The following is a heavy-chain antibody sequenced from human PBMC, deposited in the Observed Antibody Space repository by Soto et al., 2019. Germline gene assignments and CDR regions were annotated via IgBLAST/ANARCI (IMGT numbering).Heavy chain of an antibody. CDR3: AKDPYCSSTSCDPRGYFDY. D-gene: IGHD2-2*01. CDR1: GFTFSSYA. J-gene: IGHJ4*02. Sequence: GGSLRLSCAASGFTFSSYAMSWVRQAPGKGLEWVSAISGSGGSTYYADSVKGRFTISRDNSKNTLYLQMNSLRAEDTAVYYCAKDPYCSSTSCDPRGYFDYWGQGTLVTVSS. CDR2: ISGSGGST. V-gene: IGHV3-23*01.